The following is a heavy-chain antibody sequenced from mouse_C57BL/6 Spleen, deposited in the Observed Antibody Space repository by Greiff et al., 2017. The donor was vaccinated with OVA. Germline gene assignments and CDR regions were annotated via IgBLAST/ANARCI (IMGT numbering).Heavy chain of an antibody. J-gene: IGHJ2*01. CDR3: AREGTGGLGY. CDR2: IDPSDSET. Sequence: VQLQQPGAELVRPGSSVKLSCKASGYTFTSYWMHWVKQRPIQGLEWIGNIDPSDSETHYNQKFKDKATLTVDKSSSTAYMQLSSLTSEDAAVYVCAREGTGGLGYWGQGTTLTVSS. D-gene: IGHD3-3*01. V-gene: IGHV1-52*01. CDR1: GYTFTSYW.